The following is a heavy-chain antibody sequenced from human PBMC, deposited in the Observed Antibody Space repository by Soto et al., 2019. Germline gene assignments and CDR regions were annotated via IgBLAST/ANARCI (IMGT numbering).Heavy chain of an antibody. J-gene: IGHJ6*03. D-gene: IGHD3-9*01. V-gene: IGHV5-51*01. CDR3: ARLQIVYDFLTVYYNVFGDYYYYYMDV. Sequence: PGESLKISCKGSGYSFTSYWIGWVRQMPGKGLEWMGIIYPGDSDTRYSPSFQGQVTISADKSISTAYLQWSSLKASDTAMYYCARLQIVYDFLTVYYNVFGDYYYYYMDVWGKGTTVTVSS. CDR1: GYSFTSYW. CDR2: IYPGDSDT.